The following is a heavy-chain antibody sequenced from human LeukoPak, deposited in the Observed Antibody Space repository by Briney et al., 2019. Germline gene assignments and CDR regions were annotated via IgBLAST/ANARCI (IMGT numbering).Heavy chain of an antibody. CDR3: AKGLERESRLDS. D-gene: IGHD1-1*01. CDR2: IRSSSSTI. V-gene: IGHV3-48*01. CDR1: GFTFGTYW. Sequence: GGSLRLSCGASGFTFGTYWMHWVRQAPGKGLEWVSYIRSSSSTIYYADSVKGRFTISRDNAMNSLYLQMNSLRAEDTALYYCAKGLERESRLDSWGQGTLVTVSS. J-gene: IGHJ4*02.